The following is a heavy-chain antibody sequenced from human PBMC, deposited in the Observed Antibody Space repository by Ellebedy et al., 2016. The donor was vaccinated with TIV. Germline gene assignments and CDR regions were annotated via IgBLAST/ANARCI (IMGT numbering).Heavy chain of an antibody. V-gene: IGHV3-74*01. CDR1: GFTFNTDW. CDR2: IGSDGIGT. CDR3: ARVYCSGATCPAAFDI. Sequence: PGGSLRLSCTASGFTFNTDWMNWLRQAPGEGLVWVSRIGSDGIGTSYADSVKGRFTISRDNAKNTLFLQMNSLRAEDTALYYCARVYCSGATCPAAFDIWGQGTMVTVSS. J-gene: IGHJ3*02. D-gene: IGHD2-15*01.